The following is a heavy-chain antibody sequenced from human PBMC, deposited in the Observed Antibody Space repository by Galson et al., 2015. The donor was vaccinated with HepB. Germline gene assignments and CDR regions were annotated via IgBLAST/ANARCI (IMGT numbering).Heavy chain of an antibody. CDR3: ARDLGGFDPI. CDR1: GGTFTSYT. Sequence: SVKVSCKASGGTFTSYTFNWVQQAPGQGLEWMGRIIPILSVATYAQKFQGRVTITADTSTSTAYMELISLRSEDTAVYYCARDLGGFDPIWGQGTLITVSS. V-gene: IGHV1-69*04. J-gene: IGHJ4*02. D-gene: IGHD5-12*01. CDR2: IIPILSVA.